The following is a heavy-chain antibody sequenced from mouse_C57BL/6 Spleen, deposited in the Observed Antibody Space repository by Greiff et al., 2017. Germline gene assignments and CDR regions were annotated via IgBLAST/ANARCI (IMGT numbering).Heavy chain of an antibody. Sequence: VQLQQPGAELVRPGSSVKLSCKASGYTFTSYWMHWVKQRPIQGLEWIGNIDPSDSEPHYNQKFKDKATLTVDKSSSTAYMQLYSLTSEDSAVYYCVKYRAYGNFYAMDYWGQGTSVTVSS. V-gene: IGHV1-52*01. CDR1: GYTFTSYW. J-gene: IGHJ4*01. D-gene: IGHD5-1-1*01. CDR2: IDPSDSEP. CDR3: VKYRAYGNFYAMDY.